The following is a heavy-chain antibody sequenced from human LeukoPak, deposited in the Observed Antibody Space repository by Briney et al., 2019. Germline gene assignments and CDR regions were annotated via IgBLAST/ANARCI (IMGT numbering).Heavy chain of an antibody. Sequence: PGGSLRLSCAASGFTFSSYWMHWVRQAPGKGLVWVSRINSDGINTYYADSVKGRFSISRDNSKDTVYLHMGSLRGEDMAVYYCVRRNNVRAVADYWGQGALVTVSS. V-gene: IGHV3-64*02. CDR3: VRRNNVRAVADY. CDR1: GFTFSSYW. D-gene: IGHD1/OR15-1a*01. CDR2: INSDGINT. J-gene: IGHJ4*02.